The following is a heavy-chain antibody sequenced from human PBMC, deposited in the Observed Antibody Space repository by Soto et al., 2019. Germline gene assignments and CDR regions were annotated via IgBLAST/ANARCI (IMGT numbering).Heavy chain of an antibody. CDR3: ARAQFGHYYFDY. CDR1: GFTFSSYS. V-gene: IGHV3-21*01. CDR2: ISSSSSYI. J-gene: IGHJ4*02. Sequence: GGSLRLSCAASGFTFSSYSMNWVRQAPGKGLEWVSSISSSSSYIYYADSVKGRFTISRDNAKNSLYLQMNSLRAEDTAVYYCARAQFGHYYFDYWGQGTLVTVSS. D-gene: IGHD3-10*01.